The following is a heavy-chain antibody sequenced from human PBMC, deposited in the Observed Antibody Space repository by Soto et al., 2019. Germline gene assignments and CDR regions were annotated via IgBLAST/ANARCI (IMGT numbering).Heavy chain of an antibody. Sequence: SVKVSCKASGGTFSTYGISWVRQAPGQGLEWMGGIIPIFGAANYAQKFQGRVSITADKSTSTAYIELSSLRSEDTAVYYCARTQTKNYDSLSGHHLVNCLDTWGQGTLVTVSS. V-gene: IGHV1-69*06. CDR2: IIPIFGAA. J-gene: IGHJ5*02. D-gene: IGHD3-3*01. CDR1: GGTFSTYG. CDR3: ARTQTKNYDSLSGHHLVNCLDT.